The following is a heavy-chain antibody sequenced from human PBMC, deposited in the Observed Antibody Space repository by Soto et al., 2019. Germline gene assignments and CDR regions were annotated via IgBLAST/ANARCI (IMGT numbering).Heavy chain of an antibody. CDR1: GFTFSSYA. CDR3: ARAGGGWYYYYYGMAV. CDR2: ISYDGSNK. V-gene: IGHV3-30-3*01. J-gene: IGHJ6*02. Sequence: QVQLVESGGGVVQPGRSLRLSCAASGFTFSSYAMHWVRQAPGKGLEWVAVISYDGSNKYYADSVKGRFTISRDNSKNQLSVERRSRRGEEAVVYCWARAGGGWYYYYYGMAVWGQGTTGTVSS. D-gene: IGHD3-16*01.